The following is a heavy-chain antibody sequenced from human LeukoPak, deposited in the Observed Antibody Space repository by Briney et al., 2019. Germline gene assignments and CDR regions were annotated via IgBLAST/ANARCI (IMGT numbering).Heavy chain of an antibody. CDR1: GGSFSGYY. J-gene: IGHJ4*02. CDR3: ASNLGATKSEFDY. V-gene: IGHV4-34*01. CDR2: INHSGGT. D-gene: IGHD1-26*01. Sequence: PSETLSLTCAVYGGSFSGYYWSWIRQPPGKGLEWIGEINHSGGTNYNPSLKSRVTISVDTSKNQFSLKLSSVTAADTAVYYCASNLGATKSEFDYWGQGTLVTVSS.